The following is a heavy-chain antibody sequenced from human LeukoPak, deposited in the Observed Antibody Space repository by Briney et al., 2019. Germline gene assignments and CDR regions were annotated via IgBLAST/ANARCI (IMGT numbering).Heavy chain of an antibody. V-gene: IGHV4-59*01. D-gene: IGHD6-6*01. J-gene: IGHJ4*02. CDR2: IYYSGST. Sequence: SETLSLTRTVSGGSISSYYWNWIRQPPGQGLEWIGFIYYSGSTNYNPSLKSRVTISVDTSKNQFSLKLNSVTAADTAVYYCARALYSSSSGPIFDYWGQGTLVTVSS. CDR1: GGSISSYY. CDR3: ARALYSSSSGPIFDY.